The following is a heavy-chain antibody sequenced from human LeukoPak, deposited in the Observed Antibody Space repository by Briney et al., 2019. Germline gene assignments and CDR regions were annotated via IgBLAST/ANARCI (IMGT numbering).Heavy chain of an antibody. CDR3: ARGGSIAAAGYFDY. CDR1: GGSISSYF. Sequence: SETLSLTCTVSGGSISSYFWSWIRQPPGKGLEWIGYIYYSGSTNYNPSLKSRVTISVDTSKNQFSLKLSSVTAADTAVYYCARGGSIAAAGYFDYWGQGTLVTVSS. J-gene: IGHJ4*02. CDR2: IYYSGST. V-gene: IGHV4-59*08. D-gene: IGHD6-13*01.